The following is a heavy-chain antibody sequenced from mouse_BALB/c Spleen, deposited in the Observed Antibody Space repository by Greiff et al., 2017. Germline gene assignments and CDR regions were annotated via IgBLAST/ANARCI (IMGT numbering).Heavy chain of an antibody. D-gene: IGHD1-1*01. J-gene: IGHJ2*01. CDR1: GYSITSDYA. Sequence: EVQLQESGPGLVKPSQSLSLTCTVTGYSITSDYAWNWIRQFPGNKLEWMGYISYSGSTSYNPSLKSRISITRDTSKNQFFLQLNSVTTEDTATYYCARWHYGSRTDYWGQGTTLTVSS. CDR3: ARWHYGSRTDY. V-gene: IGHV3-2*02. CDR2: ISYSGST.